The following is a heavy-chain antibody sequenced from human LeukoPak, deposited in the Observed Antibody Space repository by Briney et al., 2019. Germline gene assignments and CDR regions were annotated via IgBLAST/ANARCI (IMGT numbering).Heavy chain of an antibody. CDR2: INHDGGGT. V-gene: IGHV3-7*03. J-gene: IGHJ4*02. CDR1: GFTFSSYW. Sequence: GGSLTLSCAASGFTFSSYWMSWVRQAPGKGLEWLAKINHDGGGTYYVESLKGRFTISRDTSKNSLYLQMNSLRADDTAVYYCARVSYDVWGGDYFYYWGQRTLVTVSS. CDR3: ARVSYDVWGGDYFYY. D-gene: IGHD3-3*01.